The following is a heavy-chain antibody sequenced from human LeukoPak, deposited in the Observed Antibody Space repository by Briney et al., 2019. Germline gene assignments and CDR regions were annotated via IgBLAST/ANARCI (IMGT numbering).Heavy chain of an antibody. J-gene: IGHJ6*03. CDR1: RYSLSSGYY. CDR2: IYHSGST. D-gene: IGHD1-26*01. V-gene: IGHV4-38-2*01. CDR3: ARRGGSYSYYYMDV. Sequence: ETPSLTSAVPRYSLSSGYYWGWIRQPPGKGLEWIGSIYHSGSTYYNPSLKSRVTISVDTSKNQFSLKLSSVTAADTAVYYCARRGGSYSYYYMDVWGKGTTVTVSS.